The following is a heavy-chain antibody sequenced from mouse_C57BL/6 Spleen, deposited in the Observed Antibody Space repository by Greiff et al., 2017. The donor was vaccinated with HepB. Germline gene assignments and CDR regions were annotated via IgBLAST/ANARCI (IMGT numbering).Heavy chain of an antibody. D-gene: IGHD2-3*01. CDR3: ARSIVTTSWYFDV. CDR1: GYAFSSYW. V-gene: IGHV1-80*01. Sequence: QVQLQQSGAELVKPGASVKISCKASGYAFSSYWMNWVKQRPGKGLEWIGQIYPGDGDTNYNGKFKGKATLTADKSSSTAYMQLISLTSEDSAVYVCARSIVTTSWYFDVWGTGTTVTVSS. CDR2: IYPGDGDT. J-gene: IGHJ1*03.